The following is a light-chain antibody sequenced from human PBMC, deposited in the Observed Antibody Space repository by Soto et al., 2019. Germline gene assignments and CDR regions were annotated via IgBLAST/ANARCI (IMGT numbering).Light chain of an antibody. J-gene: IGKJ1*01. V-gene: IGKV1-5*01. Sequence: IQVTQSPPTLSASVGDRVTITCRAIQTISTLMAWYQQKPGKAPKLLVYDASTLQSGVASRFSGSGSGTEFTLIISGLQPDDSATYYCQQYTNTNHPWMFGQGTKVDI. CDR3: QQYTNTNHPWM. CDR1: QTISTL. CDR2: DAS.